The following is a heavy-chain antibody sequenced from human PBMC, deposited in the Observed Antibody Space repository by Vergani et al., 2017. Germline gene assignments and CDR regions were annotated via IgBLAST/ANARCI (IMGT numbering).Heavy chain of an antibody. CDR2: IYYSGST. CDR1: ADSISSGSYY. D-gene: IGHD3-22*01. CDR3: ARATYYDSSGYYYTIDY. Sequence: QLQLQQSGPGLVKPSETLFLTCTVSADSISSGSYYWGWIRQPPGKSLEWIGSIYYSGSTYYNPSLKSRVTISVDTSKNQFSLKLSSVTAADTAVYYCARATYYDSSGYYYTIDYWGQGTLVTVSS. V-gene: IGHV4-30-4*08. J-gene: IGHJ4*02.